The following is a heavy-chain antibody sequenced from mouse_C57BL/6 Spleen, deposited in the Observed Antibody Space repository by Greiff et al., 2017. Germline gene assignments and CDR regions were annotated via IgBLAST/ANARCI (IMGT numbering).Heavy chain of an antibody. CDR2: IRSKSSNYAT. Sequence: EVQLVESGGGLVQPKGSLKLSCAASGFTFNTYSMHWVRQAPGKGLEWVARIRSKSSNYATYYAVSVKDRFTISRDYSQSMIYLQVNNLKTEDTAMYYCVCSYPWYFDVWGTGTTVTVSS. J-gene: IGHJ1*03. CDR1: GFTFNTYS. V-gene: IGHV10-3*01. D-gene: IGHD6-1*01. CDR3: VCSYPWYFDV.